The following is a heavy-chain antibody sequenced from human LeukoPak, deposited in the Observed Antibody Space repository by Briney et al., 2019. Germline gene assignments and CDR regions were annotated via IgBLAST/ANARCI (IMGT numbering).Heavy chain of an antibody. Sequence: SVKVSCKASGGTFSSYAISWVRQAPGQGLEWMGGIIPILGTANYAQKFQGRVTITADESTSTAYMELSSLRSEDTAVYYCARDGSYGGNGNFDYWGQGTLVTVSS. D-gene: IGHD4-23*01. V-gene: IGHV1-69*13. CDR1: GGTFSSYA. CDR2: IIPILGTA. J-gene: IGHJ4*02. CDR3: ARDGSYGGNGNFDY.